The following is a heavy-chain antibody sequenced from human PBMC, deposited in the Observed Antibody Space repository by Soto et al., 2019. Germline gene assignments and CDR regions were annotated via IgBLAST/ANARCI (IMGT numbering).Heavy chain of an antibody. J-gene: IGHJ6*02. Sequence: SETLSLTCTVSGGSISSSSYYWGWIRQPPGKGLEWIGSIYYGGSTYYNPSLKSRVTISVDTSKNQFSLKLSSVTAADTAVYYCARARAITGTTGYYYYGMDVWGQGTTVTVS. V-gene: IGHV4-39*01. CDR3: ARARAITGTTGYYYYGMDV. D-gene: IGHD1-7*01. CDR2: IYYGGST. CDR1: GGSISSSSYY.